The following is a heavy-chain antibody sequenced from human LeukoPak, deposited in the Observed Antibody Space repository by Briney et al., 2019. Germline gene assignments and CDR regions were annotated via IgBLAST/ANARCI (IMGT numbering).Heavy chain of an antibody. Sequence: PSETLSLTCTVSGGSVSGGNYYWSWIRQPPGTGLEWIGYIYYSGSTNYNPSLKSRVTMSVDTSQNQFSLKLSSVTAADTAVYYCAKSSRRYCGGGGCFGYWGRGTLVTVSS. CDR3: AKSSRRYCGGGGCFGY. D-gene: IGHD2-15*01. V-gene: IGHV4-61*01. CDR1: GGSVSGGNYY. J-gene: IGHJ4*03. CDR2: IYYSGST.